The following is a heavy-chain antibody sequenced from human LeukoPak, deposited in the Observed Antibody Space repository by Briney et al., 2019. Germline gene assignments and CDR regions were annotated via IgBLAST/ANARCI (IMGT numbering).Heavy chain of an antibody. V-gene: IGHV4-61*01. CDR2: IYYSGST. J-gene: IGHJ4*02. CDR3: ARVTHSSGRYFDY. CDR1: GGSVSSDSHD. D-gene: IGHD6-19*01. Sequence: SETLSLTCTVSGGSVSSDSHDWSWIRQPPGKGLEWIGHIYYSGSTNYNPSLKSRVTISVDTSKNQFSLKLSSVTAADTAVYCCARVTHSSGRYFDYWGQGTLVTVSS.